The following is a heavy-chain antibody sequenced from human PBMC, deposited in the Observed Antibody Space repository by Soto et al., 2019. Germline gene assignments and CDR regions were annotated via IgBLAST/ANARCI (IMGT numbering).Heavy chain of an antibody. D-gene: IGHD3-9*01. CDR2: VSTNGAT. CDR1: DDFISSYY. V-gene: IGHV4-4*07. CDR3: ARADYEILTGSYAMDV. Sequence: ETLSLTCTVSDDFISSYYWNWIRQPAGKGLEWIGRVSTNGATNYNPSLEGRVTMSVDTSKNQFSLKLTSVTAADTAVYFCARADYEILTGSYAMDVWGQGTTVTVSS. J-gene: IGHJ6*02.